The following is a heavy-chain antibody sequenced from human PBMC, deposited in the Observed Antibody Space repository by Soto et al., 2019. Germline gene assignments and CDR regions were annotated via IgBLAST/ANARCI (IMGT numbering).Heavy chain of an antibody. CDR1: GYTFSSYW. Sequence: EFLKISCKGSGYTFSSYWIAWVRQMPGKGLEWMGTIYPVDSDTRYSPSFQGRVSISVDKSISTAYLQWSSLKASDTAMYFCARQSVQSSYALDVWGQGTPVTVSS. J-gene: IGHJ6*02. D-gene: IGHD4-4*01. CDR2: IYPVDSDT. CDR3: ARQSVQSSYALDV. V-gene: IGHV5-51*01.